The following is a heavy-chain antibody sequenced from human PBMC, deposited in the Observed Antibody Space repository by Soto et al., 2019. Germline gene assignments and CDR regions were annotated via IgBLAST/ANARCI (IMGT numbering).Heavy chain of an antibody. Sequence: QVQLIQSGSEVKKPGASVKDSCKASGYTFTTYYIHWVRQSPGQGLEWMGIINPSTGSTVYTQMFQARVTLTRDTSTSTVYMELSSLTSNYTAVYFCARDDVTAAMTVSAYLGKGTLVTGSS. V-gene: IGHV1-46*01. D-gene: IGHD2-2*01. CDR1: GYTFTTYY. CDR2: INPSTGST. CDR3: ARDDVTAAMTVSAY. J-gene: IGHJ4*02.